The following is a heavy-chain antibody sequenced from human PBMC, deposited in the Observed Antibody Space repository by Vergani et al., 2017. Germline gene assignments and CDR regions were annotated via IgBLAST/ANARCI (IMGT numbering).Heavy chain of an antibody. CDR3: ARTLGYCSSTSCSSGHYYYYYMDV. J-gene: IGHJ6*03. D-gene: IGHD2-2*01. CDR2: IVPTLNVA. Sequence: QVQLVQSGAEVKKPGSSVKVSCKASGGTFSSYTITWVRQAPGHGLEWMGRIVPTLNVANYAQNFQGRASITADMSTSTSYMDLSSLRSEDSAVYYCARTLGYCSSTSCSSGHYYYYYMDVWGKGTTVTVSS. V-gene: IGHV1-69*02. CDR1: GGTFSSYT.